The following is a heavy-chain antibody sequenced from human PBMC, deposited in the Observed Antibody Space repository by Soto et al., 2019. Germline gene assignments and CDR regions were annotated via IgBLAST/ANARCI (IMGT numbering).Heavy chain of an antibody. CDR1: GFTFSSYA. CDR2: ISGSGGGT. Sequence: VQLLESGGGLVQPGGSLRLSCAASGFTFSSYAMSWVRQAPGKGLEWVSAISGSGGGTYYADSVKGRFTISRDNSKNTLYLQMNSLRAEDTAVYYCAKEEEVAVAGIVLTKFDYWGQGTLVTVSS. J-gene: IGHJ4*02. D-gene: IGHD6-19*01. CDR3: AKEEEVAVAGIVLTKFDY. V-gene: IGHV3-23*01.